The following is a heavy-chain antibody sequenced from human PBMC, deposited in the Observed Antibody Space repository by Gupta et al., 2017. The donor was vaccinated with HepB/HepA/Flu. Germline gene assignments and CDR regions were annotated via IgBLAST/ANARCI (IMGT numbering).Heavy chain of an antibody. CDR3: ARLFYYPRAYFDL. D-gene: IGHD3-22*01. V-gene: IGHV4-39*01. Sequence: QLQLQESGPGLVKPSETLSLTCTVSGGSISSSSYYWGWIRQPPGKGLEWIGSIYYSGSTYYNPSLKSRVTISVDTSKNQFSLKLSPVTAADTAVYYCARLFYYPRAYFDLWGRGTLVTVSS. J-gene: IGHJ2*01. CDR2: IYYSGST. CDR1: GGSISSSSYY.